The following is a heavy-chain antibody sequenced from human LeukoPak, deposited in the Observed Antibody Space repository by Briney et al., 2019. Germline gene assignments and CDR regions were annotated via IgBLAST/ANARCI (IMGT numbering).Heavy chain of an antibody. CDR3: ARVNNGVYYYGMDV. CDR1: GFTFSSYA. D-gene: IGHD1/OR15-1a*01. V-gene: IGHV3-48*04. J-gene: IGHJ6*02. CDR2: ISSSGSTI. Sequence: PSGGSLRLSCAASGFTFSSYAMSWVRQAPGKGLEWVSYISSSGSTIYYADSVKGRFTISRDNAKNSLYLQMNSLRAEDTAVYYCARVNNGVYYYGMDVWGQGTTVTVSS.